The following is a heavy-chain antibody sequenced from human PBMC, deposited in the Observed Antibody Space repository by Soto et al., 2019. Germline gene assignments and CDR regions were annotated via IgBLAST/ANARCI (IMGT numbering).Heavy chain of an antibody. D-gene: IGHD4-4*01. CDR3: AKNGELVPTTVYY. CDR2: ISGSGGYT. CDR1: GFTFSSYA. J-gene: IGHJ4*02. V-gene: IGHV3-23*01. Sequence: GWSLGLSCAASGFTFSSYAMSWVRQAPGEGLEWVSSISGSGGYTYYADSVKGRFTISRDNSRNTLYLQMSSLSAEDTAVYYCAKNGELVPTTVYYWGQRTLVTVSS.